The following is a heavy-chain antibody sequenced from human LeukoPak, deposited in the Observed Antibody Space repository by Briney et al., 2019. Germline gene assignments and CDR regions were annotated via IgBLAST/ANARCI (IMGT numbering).Heavy chain of an antibody. J-gene: IGHJ4*02. CDR2: INRDGTEK. V-gene: IGHV3-7*01. Sequence: GGSLRLSCAASGLPFSSHWLSWFRQSPGKGLEWVAHINRDGTEKQYLDSVKGRFTISRDNARNSQYLQMNNLRAEDTAVYYCASTGGWVFFNWGQGTLVTVSS. CDR1: GLPFSSHW. CDR3: ASTGGWVFFN. D-gene: IGHD6-19*01.